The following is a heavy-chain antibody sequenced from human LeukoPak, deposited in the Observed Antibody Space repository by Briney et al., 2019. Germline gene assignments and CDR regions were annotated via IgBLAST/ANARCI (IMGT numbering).Heavy chain of an antibody. D-gene: IGHD2-21*02. CDR1: GGSITSYY. Sequence: SQTLSLTCTVSGGSITSYYRSWIRQSPGKGLEWIGFMYYSGTTNYNPSLKSRVTISLGMSKNQFSLKLSSVTAADTAVYYCARLPMAVTPHVDYWGQGTLVTVSS. CDR3: ARLPMAVTPHVDY. V-gene: IGHV4-59*01. CDR2: MYYSGTT. J-gene: IGHJ4*02.